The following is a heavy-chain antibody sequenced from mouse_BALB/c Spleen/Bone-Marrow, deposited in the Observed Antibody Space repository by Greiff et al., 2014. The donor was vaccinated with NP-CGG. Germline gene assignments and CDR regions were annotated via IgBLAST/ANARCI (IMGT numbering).Heavy chain of an antibody. D-gene: IGHD3-1*01. J-gene: IGHJ3*01. CDR1: GYNFTSYW. CDR2: IYLGSGST. Sequence: QVQLQQSGAELVKPGTSVKLPCKASGYNFTSYWINWVKLRPGQGLEWIGDIYLGSGSTNYNEKFKSKATLTVDTSSSTAYMQLSSLASEDSALYYCARFSQLGLLAYWGQGTLVTVSA. CDR3: ARFSQLGLLAY. V-gene: IGHV1-55*01.